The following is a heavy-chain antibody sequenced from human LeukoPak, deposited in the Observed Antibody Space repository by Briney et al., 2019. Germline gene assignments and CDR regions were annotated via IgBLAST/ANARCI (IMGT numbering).Heavy chain of an antibody. CDR2: IGTAGDT. V-gene: IGHV3-13*01. CDR1: GFTSSSYD. D-gene: IGHD3-10*01. Sequence: PGGSLRLSCAASGFTSSSYDMHWVRQATGKGLEWVSAIGTAGDTYYPGSVKGRFTISRENAKNSLYLQMNSLRAGDTAVYYCARAPYGSGSLDYWGQGTLVTVSS. CDR3: ARAPYGSGSLDY. J-gene: IGHJ4*02.